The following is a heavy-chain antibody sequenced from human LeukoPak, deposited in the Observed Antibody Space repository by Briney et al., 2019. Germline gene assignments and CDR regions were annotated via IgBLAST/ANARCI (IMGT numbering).Heavy chain of an antibody. V-gene: IGHV3-48*01. CDR1: GFTFSHYS. J-gene: IGHJ4*02. Sequence: GGSLRLSCAASGFTFSHYSMNWVRQAPGKGLEWISYIGISSGNTKYADSVKGRFTISGDEAKNSVYLQMNSLRVEDTAVYYCARDTKYAFDNWGQGTLVTVSS. CDR2: IGISSGNT. D-gene: IGHD2-2*01. CDR3: ARDTKYAFDN.